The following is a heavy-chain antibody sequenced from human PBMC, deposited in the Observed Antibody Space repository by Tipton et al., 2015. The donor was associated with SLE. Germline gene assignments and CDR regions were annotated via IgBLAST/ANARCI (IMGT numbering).Heavy chain of an antibody. CDR2: INHSGST. V-gene: IGHV4-34*01. Sequence: TLSLTCAVYGGSFSGYYWSWIRQPPGKGLEWIGEINHSGSTNYNPSLKSRVTISVDTSKNQFSLKLSSVTAADTAVYYCARGEIVVVVAASLTGLCLDYGGQGTLVTVSS. D-gene: IGHD2-15*01. CDR1: GGSFSGYY. J-gene: IGHJ4*02. CDR3: ARGEIVVVVAASLTGLCLDY.